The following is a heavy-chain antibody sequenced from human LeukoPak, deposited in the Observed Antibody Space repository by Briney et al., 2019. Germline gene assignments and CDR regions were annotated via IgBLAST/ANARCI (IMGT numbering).Heavy chain of an antibody. Sequence: PGGTLRLSCAASGFTFSPYGMSWVRQAPGKGLEWVSAISASGVSTYYADPVKGRFTISRDNSKNTLYLQMNSLRAEDTAVYYCARDPPITGDGYNSVSPVDYWGQGTLVTVSS. CDR2: ISASGVST. J-gene: IGHJ4*02. CDR3: ARDPPITGDGYNSVSPVDY. V-gene: IGHV3-23*01. CDR1: GFTFSPYG. D-gene: IGHD5-24*01.